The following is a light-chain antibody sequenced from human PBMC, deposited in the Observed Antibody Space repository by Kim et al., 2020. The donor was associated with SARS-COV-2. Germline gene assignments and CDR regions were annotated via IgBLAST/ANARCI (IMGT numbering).Light chain of an antibody. J-gene: IGKJ4*01. CDR2: GAS. Sequence: EIVLTQSPGTLSLSPGERATLSCRASQSVGSSYLAWYQQKPGQAPRLLIYGASSRATGIPDRFSGSESGTDFTLTISRLEPEDFAVYYCQQYGSSPLTFGGGTKVEIK. CDR3: QQYGSSPLT. CDR1: QSVGSSY. V-gene: IGKV3-20*01.